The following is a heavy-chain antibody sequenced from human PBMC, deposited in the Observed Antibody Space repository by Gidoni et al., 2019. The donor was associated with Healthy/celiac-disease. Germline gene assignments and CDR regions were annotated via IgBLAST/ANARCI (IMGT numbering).Heavy chain of an antibody. J-gene: IGHJ3*02. CDR3: ARSSNIVGATGVAFDN. CDR1: GGTFSRYA. V-gene: IGHV1-69*01. Sequence: QVQLVQSGAEVEKPGSWVEVSGRASGGTFSRYAISWGRQAPGQGREWMGGILPIVGTANYAQKFQGRVTITADDSTSTAYMELSSLRSEDTAVYYCARSSNIVGATGVAFDNWGQGTLVTVSS. CDR2: ILPIVGTA. D-gene: IGHD1-26*01.